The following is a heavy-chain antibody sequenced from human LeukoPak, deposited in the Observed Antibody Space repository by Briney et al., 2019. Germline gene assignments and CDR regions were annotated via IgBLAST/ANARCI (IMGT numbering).Heavy chain of an antibody. V-gene: IGHV3-23*01. CDR2: ISYNEGRT. D-gene: IGHD5-18*01. J-gene: IGHJ4*02. CDR3: ARHDSFIPY. Sequence: PVGSLRLSCAASGFTFNYYAMSWVRQAPGKGLEWVSGISYNEGRTYYTDSVKGRFTISRDKTKNTVFLQMHNLRADDTAVYFCARHDSFIPYWGQGALVTVSS. CDR1: GFTFNYYA.